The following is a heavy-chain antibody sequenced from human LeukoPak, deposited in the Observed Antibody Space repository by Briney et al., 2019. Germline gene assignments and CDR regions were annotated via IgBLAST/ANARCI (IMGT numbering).Heavy chain of an antibody. D-gene: IGHD3-3*01. CDR3: ASTLRLLPYRRFDY. V-gene: IGHV4-39*01. Sequence: ASETLSLTCSVSGGSIISSNYYWGWIRQPPGKGLEWIGSIYQSGSGSSYYNPSLKSRVTIFGDTSKNQFFLRLSSVTAADTAVYYCASTLRLLPYRRFDYWGQGTLVTVPS. J-gene: IGHJ4*02. CDR2: IYQSGSGSS. CDR1: GGSIISSNYY.